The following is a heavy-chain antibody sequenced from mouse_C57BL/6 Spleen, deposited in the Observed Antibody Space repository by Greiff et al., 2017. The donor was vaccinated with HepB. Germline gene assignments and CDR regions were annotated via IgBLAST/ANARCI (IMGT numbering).Heavy chain of an antibody. CDR1: GFTFSSYA. D-gene: IGHD4-1*01. J-gene: IGHJ1*03. CDR2: ISDGGSYT. V-gene: IGHV5-4*01. Sequence: EVKLVESGGGLVKPGGSLKLSCAASGFTFSSYAMSWVRQTPEKRLEWVATISDGGSYTYYPDNVKGRFTISRDNAKNNLYLQMSHLKSEDTAMYYCARDRLTGTLSYWYFDVWGTGTTVTVSS. CDR3: ARDRLTGTLSYWYFDV.